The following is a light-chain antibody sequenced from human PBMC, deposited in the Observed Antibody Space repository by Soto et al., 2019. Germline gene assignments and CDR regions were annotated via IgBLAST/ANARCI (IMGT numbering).Light chain of an antibody. CDR1: QGVGND. CDR3: SQHNSYPRT. V-gene: IGKV1-17*01. J-gene: IGKJ1*01. CDR2: GAS. Sequence: DVQMTQSPSSLSASVGDRVTITCRASQGVGNDVGWYQQKPGKPPKRLIYGASILQSGVPSRFSGGGSGTQFTLTISSLQPEDFATYFCSQHNSYPRTDALGTKVEMK.